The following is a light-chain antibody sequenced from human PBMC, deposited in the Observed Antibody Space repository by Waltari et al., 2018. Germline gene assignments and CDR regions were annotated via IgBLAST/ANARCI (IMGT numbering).Light chain of an antibody. J-gene: IGKJ4*01. Sequence: EIALTQSPGTLSLSPGERATLSCRASQTITGSWLTWYQRKPGQAPSLLIYGASIRATGIPVRFSGSGSGTDFTLTISRLEPEDFAVYYCQQYDGSSVTFGGGTKVEVK. CDR2: GAS. V-gene: IGKV3-20*01. CDR3: QQYDGSSVT. CDR1: QTITGSW.